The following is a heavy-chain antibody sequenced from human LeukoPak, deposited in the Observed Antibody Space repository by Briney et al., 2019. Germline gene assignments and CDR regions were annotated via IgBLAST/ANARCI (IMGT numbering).Heavy chain of an antibody. V-gene: IGHV1-18*01. CDR3: ARDLIRYCDFWSGYSDY. CDR1: GYTFTSYG. D-gene: IGHD3-3*01. Sequence: GASVKVSCKASGYTFTSYGISWVRQAPGQGLEWMGWISAYNGNTNYAQKLQGRVTMTTDTSTSTAYMELRSLRSDDTAVYYCARDLIRYCDFWSGYSDYWGQGTLVTVSS. J-gene: IGHJ4*02. CDR2: ISAYNGNT.